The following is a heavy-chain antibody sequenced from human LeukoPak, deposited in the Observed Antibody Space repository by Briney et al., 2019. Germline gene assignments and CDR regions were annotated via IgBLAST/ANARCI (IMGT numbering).Heavy chain of an antibody. Sequence: GASVKVSCKASGGTFSSYAISWVRQAPGQGLEWMGRIIPIFGIANYAQKFQGRVTITADKSTSTAYMELSSLRSEDTAVYYCARVRLSTGGFQLLRAALENAFDIWGQGTMVTVSS. D-gene: IGHD4-11*01. J-gene: IGHJ3*02. CDR2: IIPIFGIA. V-gene: IGHV1-69*04. CDR3: ARVRLSTGGFQLLRAALENAFDI. CDR1: GGTFSSYA.